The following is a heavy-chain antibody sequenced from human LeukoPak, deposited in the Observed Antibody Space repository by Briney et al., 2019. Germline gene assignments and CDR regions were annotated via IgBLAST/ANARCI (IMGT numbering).Heavy chain of an antibody. J-gene: IGHJ6*02. V-gene: IGHV3-7*01. Sequence: GGSLRLSCAASGFTLSSYWMSWVRQAPGKGLEWVANIKQDGSEKYYVDSVKGRFTISRDNAKNSLYLQMNSLRAEDTAVYYCASLPPGYYYDSSGLRYYYYYGMDVWGQGTTVTVSS. CDR1: GFTLSSYW. CDR3: ASLPPGYYYDSSGLRYYYYYGMDV. D-gene: IGHD3-22*01. CDR2: IKQDGSEK.